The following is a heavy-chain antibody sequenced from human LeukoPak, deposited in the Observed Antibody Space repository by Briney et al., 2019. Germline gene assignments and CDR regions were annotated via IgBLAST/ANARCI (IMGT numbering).Heavy chain of an antibody. Sequence: SETLSLTCSVSGYSISNAYYWGWIRQPPGKGLEWIGSLYHSGSTYYNPSLKSRVTTSVDTSKNRFSLKLTSVTAADTAVYYCARGFERLFDYWGQGTLVTVSS. CDR3: ARGFERLFDY. J-gene: IGHJ4*02. CDR1: GYSISNAYY. V-gene: IGHV4-38-2*02. CDR2: LYHSGST.